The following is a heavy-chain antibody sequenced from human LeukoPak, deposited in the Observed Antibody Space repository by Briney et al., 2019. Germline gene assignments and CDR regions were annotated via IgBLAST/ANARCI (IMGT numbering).Heavy chain of an antibody. J-gene: IGHJ4*02. V-gene: IGHV3-74*01. CDR1: GFSISTYW. Sequence: PGGSLRLSCAASGFSISTYWIHWVRQAPGKGLVWVSRINPDGSTTYYADSVKGRITISRDNAKNTLYLQMNSLRAEDTAVYYCVRGVADSYGQSDNWGQGTLVTVSS. CDR3: VRGVADSYGQSDN. CDR2: INPDGSTT. D-gene: IGHD3-10*01.